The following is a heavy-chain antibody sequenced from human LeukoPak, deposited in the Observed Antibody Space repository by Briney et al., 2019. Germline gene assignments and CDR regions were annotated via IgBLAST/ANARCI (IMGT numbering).Heavy chain of an antibody. CDR3: ARDSPSVAAAGTLDY. V-gene: IGHV3-30*04. D-gene: IGHD6-13*01. Sequence: GGSLRLSYAASGFTFNSYTMHWVRQAPGKGLEWVAVISFDGSNKYYADSVKGRFTISRDNSKNTLYLQMNSLRPEDTAVYYCARDSPSVAAAGTLDYWGQGTLVTVSS. CDR2: ISFDGSNK. J-gene: IGHJ4*02. CDR1: GFTFNSYT.